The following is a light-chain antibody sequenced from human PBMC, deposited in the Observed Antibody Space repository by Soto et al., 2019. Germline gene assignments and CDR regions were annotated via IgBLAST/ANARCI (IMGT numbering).Light chain of an antibody. CDR1: QSVSSDY. Sequence: EIVLTQSPGTLSLSPGERATLSCRASQSVSSDYLAWYQQKPGQAPRLLIYGASSRATGIPYRFSGSGSGTDFTLTISRLQPEDFAVYYCQQYGSSPRTFGQGTKLEIK. J-gene: IGKJ2*01. CDR2: GAS. CDR3: QQYGSSPRT. V-gene: IGKV3-20*01.